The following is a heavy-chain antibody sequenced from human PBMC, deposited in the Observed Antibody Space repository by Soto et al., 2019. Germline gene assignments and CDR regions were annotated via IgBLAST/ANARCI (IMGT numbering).Heavy chain of an antibody. CDR2: IYHSGST. Sequence: QLQLQESGSGLVKPSQTLSLTCAVSGGSISSGGYSWSWIRQPPGKGLEWIGYIYHSGSTYYNPSLTRRVTLSGDRSKSRCSLKLSSVTAADTAVYYCARGRRSPHCDFWGGYNWFDPWGQGTLVTVSS. CDR3: ARGRRSPHCDFWGGYNWFDP. J-gene: IGHJ5*02. D-gene: IGHD3-3*01. V-gene: IGHV4-30-2*01. CDR1: GGSISSGGYS.